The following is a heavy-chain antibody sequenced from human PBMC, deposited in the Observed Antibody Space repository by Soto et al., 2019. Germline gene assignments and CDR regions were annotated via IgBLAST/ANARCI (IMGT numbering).Heavy chain of an antibody. CDR1: GVSFSSYA. V-gene: IGHV3-23*01. CDR3: ASRSATVLSLTY. J-gene: IGHJ4*02. Sequence: GGSLRLSCVACGVSFSSYAINWVRQAPGKGLEWVSTISGSFGSTYYADPVQGRVTVSRDNSKNTLYLQMNSLRAEDTAVYYCASRSATVLSLTYWGPGTQVTVSS. CDR2: ISGSFGST. D-gene: IGHD2-8*01.